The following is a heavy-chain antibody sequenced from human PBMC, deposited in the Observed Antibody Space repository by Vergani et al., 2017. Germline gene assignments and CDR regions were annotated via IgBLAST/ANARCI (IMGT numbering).Heavy chain of an antibody. D-gene: IGHD3-3*01. V-gene: IGHV1-24*01. Sequence: QVQLVQSGAEVKKPGASVKVSCKVSGYTLTELSMHWVRQAPGKGLEWMGGFDPEDGETIYAQKFQGRVTMTEDTSTDTAYMELSSLRSEDTAVYYCATGYRKIRFVEWLAHYYYYYGMDVWGQGTTVTVAS. J-gene: IGHJ6*02. CDR1: GYTLTELS. CDR3: ATGYRKIRFVEWLAHYYYYYGMDV. CDR2: FDPEDGET.